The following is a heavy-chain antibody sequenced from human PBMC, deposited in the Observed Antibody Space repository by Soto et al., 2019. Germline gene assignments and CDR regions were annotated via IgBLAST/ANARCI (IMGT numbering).Heavy chain of an antibody. CDR3: ARDMPRHYDFWSGYYTHPFDI. CDR1: GDSVSSNSAA. Sequence: PSRTLSLTCAISGDSVSSNSAAWNWIRQSPSRGLEWLGRTYYRSKWYNDYAVSVKSRITINPDTSKNQFSLQLNSVTPEDTAVYYCARDMPRHYDFWSGYYTHPFDIWGQGTMVTVSS. J-gene: IGHJ3*02. V-gene: IGHV6-1*01. D-gene: IGHD3-3*01. CDR2: TYYRSKWYN.